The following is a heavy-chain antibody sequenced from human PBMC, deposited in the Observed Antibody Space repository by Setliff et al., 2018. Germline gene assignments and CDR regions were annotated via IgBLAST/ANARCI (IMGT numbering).Heavy chain of an antibody. CDR2: INPSSGRT. CDR1: GYTFTSHY. Sequence: GASVKVSCKASGYTFTSHYMHWVRQAPGLGPEWMGTINPSSGRTSYAQKFQGRVTMTRDTSTSTVYMDMSSLRPEDTAVYYCARDVFPYHYEGAFDIWGQGTMVTVSS. V-gene: IGHV1-46*01. D-gene: IGHD3-22*01. J-gene: IGHJ3*02. CDR3: ARDVFPYHYEGAFDI.